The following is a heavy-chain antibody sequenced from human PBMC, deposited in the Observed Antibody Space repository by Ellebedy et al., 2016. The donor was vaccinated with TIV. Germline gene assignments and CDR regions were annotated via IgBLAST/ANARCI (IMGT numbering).Heavy chain of an antibody. V-gene: IGHV1-3*01. D-gene: IGHD3-10*01. CDR2: IDAGYGNT. CDR1: GYTFSRYT. J-gene: IGHJ6*02. CDR3: ARGGFGELGAMNAMDV. Sequence: ASVKVSXXASGYTFSRYTMHWVRLAPGQRLEWMGWIDAGYGNTRYSQKFQDRVTMTRDTSAKTAYMELTSLRSEDTAVYYCARGGFGELGAMNAMDVWGQGTTVSVSS.